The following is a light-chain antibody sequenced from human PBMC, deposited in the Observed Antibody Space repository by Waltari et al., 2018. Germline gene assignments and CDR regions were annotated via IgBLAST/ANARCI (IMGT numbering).Light chain of an antibody. CDR1: SSNIGKNP. V-gene: IGLV1-51*01. CDR3: ASWDSSLSAGV. J-gene: IGLJ3*02. Sequence: QSGLTQPPSVSAAPGQQVTISCSGTSSNIGKNPVFWYQQLPGTAPKLLIYDNNARPSGVPDRFSGSKSVTSATLGITGLQTGDEADFYCASWDSSLSAGVFGGGTKLTVI. CDR2: DNN.